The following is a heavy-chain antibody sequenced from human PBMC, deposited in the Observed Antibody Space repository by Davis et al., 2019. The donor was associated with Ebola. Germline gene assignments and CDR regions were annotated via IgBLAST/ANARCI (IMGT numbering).Heavy chain of an antibody. D-gene: IGHD3-10*01. J-gene: IGHJ3*02. CDR3: AREVLGRAFDI. Sequence: SETLSLTCTVSGGSVSSGSYYWSWIRQPLGKGLEWIGYIYYSGTTNRNPSLMSRVTISGDMSRNQFSLTLNSVTAADTAVYFCAREVLGRAFDIWGQGTMVTVSS. CDR1: GGSVSSGSYY. V-gene: IGHV4-61*01. CDR2: IYYSGTT.